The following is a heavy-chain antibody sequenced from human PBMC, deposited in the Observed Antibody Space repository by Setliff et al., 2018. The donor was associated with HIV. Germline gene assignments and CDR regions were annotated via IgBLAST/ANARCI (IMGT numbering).Heavy chain of an antibody. CDR3: AREAVGAGGGYYGMDV. Sequence: SETLSLTCTVSGGSISSEYYNWNWIRQHPGKGLERIGYISYSGSTFYIPSLKNRVSISVDTSKNQFSLKLTSVTAADTAVYYCAREAVGAGGGYYGMDVWGQGTTVTVSS. CDR2: ISYSGST. CDR1: GGSISSEYYN. V-gene: IGHV4-31*03. D-gene: IGHD1-26*01. J-gene: IGHJ6*02.